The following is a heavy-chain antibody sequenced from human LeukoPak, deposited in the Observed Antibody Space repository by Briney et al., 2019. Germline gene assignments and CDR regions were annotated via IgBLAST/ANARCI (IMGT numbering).Heavy chain of an antibody. CDR2: INHSGST. CDR3: ARGRLGDCGSGSCPKYFDY. Sequence: SETLSLTCAVYGGAFSGYYWSWIRQPPGKGLECIGEINHSGSTNYNPSLKSRVTISVDTSKNQFSLKLSSVTAADTAVHYCARGRLGDCGSGSCPKYFDYWGQGTLVTVSS. J-gene: IGHJ4*02. D-gene: IGHD2-15*01. CDR1: GGAFSGYY. V-gene: IGHV4-34*01.